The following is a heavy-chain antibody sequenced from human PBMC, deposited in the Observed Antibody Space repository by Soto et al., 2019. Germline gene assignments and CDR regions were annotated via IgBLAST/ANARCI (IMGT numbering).Heavy chain of an antibody. CDR2: INAGNGNT. Sequence: ASVKVSCKASGYTFTSYAMHWVRQAPGQRLEWMGWINAGNGNTKYSQKFQGRVTITRDTSASTAYMELSSLRSEDTAVYYCAGSYYGSGSYYERFDYWGQGTLVTVSS. CDR1: GYTFTSYA. CDR3: AGSYYGSGSYYERFDY. D-gene: IGHD3-10*01. V-gene: IGHV1-3*01. J-gene: IGHJ4*02.